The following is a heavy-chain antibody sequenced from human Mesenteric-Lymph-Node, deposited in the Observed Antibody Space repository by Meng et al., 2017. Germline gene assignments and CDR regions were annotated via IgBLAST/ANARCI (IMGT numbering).Heavy chain of an antibody. CDR2: IYHSGST. Sequence: QVRLQDAGPGLVKPSGTLSLTCSVSGGSLSSRNWWSWVRQPPGKGLEWIGKIYHSGSTNYNPSLKSRVTISVDESKNQFSLRLSSVTAADTAVYYCVRVGAYCGGDCYHPRWGQGTLVTVSS. V-gene: IGHV4-4*02. CDR3: VRVGAYCGGDCYHPR. J-gene: IGHJ4*02. D-gene: IGHD2-21*02. CDR1: GGSLSSRNW.